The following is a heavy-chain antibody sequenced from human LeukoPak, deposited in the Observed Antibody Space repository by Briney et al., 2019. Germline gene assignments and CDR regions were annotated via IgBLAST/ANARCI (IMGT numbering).Heavy chain of an antibody. CDR2: INHSGST. V-gene: IGHV4-34*01. J-gene: IGHJ5*02. Sequence: SETLSLTCAVYGGSFSGYYWSWIRQPPGKGLEWIGEINHSGSTNYNPSLKSRVTISVDTSKNQFSLKLSSVTAADTAVYYCARVGARLGYCTNGVCYRGFDPWGQGTLVTVSS. D-gene: IGHD2-8*01. CDR1: GGSFSGYY. CDR3: ARVGARLGYCTNGVCYRGFDP.